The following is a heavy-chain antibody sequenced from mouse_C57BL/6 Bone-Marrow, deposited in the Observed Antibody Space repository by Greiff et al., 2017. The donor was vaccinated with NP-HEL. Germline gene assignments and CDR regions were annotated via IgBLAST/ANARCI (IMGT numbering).Heavy chain of an antibody. J-gene: IGHJ1*01. CDR3: ARDSDDYYGSCEEFDV. Sequence: EVQLVESGGGLVQPGGSLKLSCAASGFTFSDYYMYWVRQTPEKRLEWVAYISNGGGCTYYPDTVKGRCTISRDNAKNTLYLQMSRLKSEDTAMYYCARDSDDYYGSCEEFDVWGQGTTVTVSS. CDR1: GFTFSDYY. CDR2: ISNGGGCT. D-gene: IGHD2-1*01. V-gene: IGHV5-12*01.